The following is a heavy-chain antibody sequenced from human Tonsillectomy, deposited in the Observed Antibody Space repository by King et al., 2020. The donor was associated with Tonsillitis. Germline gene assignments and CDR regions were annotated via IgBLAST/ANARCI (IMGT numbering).Heavy chain of an antibody. D-gene: IGHD1-14*01. CDR3: ARDPDGYYFDY. CDR1: GFTFSSYA. J-gene: IGHJ4*02. Sequence: VQLVESGGGVVQPGRSLRLSCAASGFTFSSYAMHWVRQAPGKGLEWVAVISYDGSNKYYPDSVMGRFTISRDNSKNKLYLQMNSLRAEDTAVYYCARDPDGYYFDYWGQGTLVTVSS. V-gene: IGHV3-30*04. CDR2: ISYDGSNK.